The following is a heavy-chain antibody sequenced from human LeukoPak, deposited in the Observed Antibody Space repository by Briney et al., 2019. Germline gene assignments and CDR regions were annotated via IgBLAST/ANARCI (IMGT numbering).Heavy chain of an antibody. CDR2: IYYSGST. D-gene: IGHD5-24*01. J-gene: IGHJ4*02. CDR3: ARGGVGYNSFFDY. CDR1: GGSNSSYY. V-gene: IGHV4-59*01. Sequence: SETLSLTCTVSGGSNSSYYWSWIRQPPGKGLEWIGYIYYSGSTNYNPSLKSRVTISVDTSKNQFSLKLSSVTAADTAVYYCARGGVGYNSFFDYWGQGTLVTVSS.